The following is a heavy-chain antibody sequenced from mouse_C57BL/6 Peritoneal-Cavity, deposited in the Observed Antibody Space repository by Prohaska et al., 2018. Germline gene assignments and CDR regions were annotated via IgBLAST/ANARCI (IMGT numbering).Heavy chain of an antibody. CDR3: AIITTVAGAMDY. CDR2: IHPNSGST. D-gene: IGHD1-1*01. Sequence: QVQLQQPGAELVKPGASVKLSCKASGYTFTSYWMHWVKQRPGQGLEWIGMIHPNSGSTNYNEKFKSKATLTVDKSSSTAYMQLSSLTSEDSAVYYCAIITTVAGAMDYWGQGTSVTVSS. CDR1: GYTFTSYW. J-gene: IGHJ4*01. V-gene: IGHV1-64*01.